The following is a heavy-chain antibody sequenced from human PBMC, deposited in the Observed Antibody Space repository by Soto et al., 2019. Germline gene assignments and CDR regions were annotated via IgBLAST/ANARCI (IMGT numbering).Heavy chain of an antibody. CDR2: IWYDGSNK. D-gene: IGHD6-13*01. CDR1: GFTFSSYG. Sequence: QVPLVESGGGVVQPGRSLRLSCAASGFTFSSYGMHWVRQAPGKGLEWVAVIWYDGSNKYYADSVKGRFTISRDNSKNPLYLQMNSRRAEDTAVYYCARVGSSWCFDYWGQGTLVTVSS. V-gene: IGHV3-33*01. CDR3: ARVGSSWCFDY. J-gene: IGHJ4*02.